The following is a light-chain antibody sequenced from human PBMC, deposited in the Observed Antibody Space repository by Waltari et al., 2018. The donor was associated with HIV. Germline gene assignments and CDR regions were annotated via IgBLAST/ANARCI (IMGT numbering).Light chain of an antibody. Sequence: SYVMTQTPSVSLAPGKTARNHCGGNYIGSKNVHWYQQKPGQAPVLVIYYDSDRPSGIPERFSGSNSGNTATLTISRVEAGDEADYYCQIWDSSLDHVLFGGGTKLTVL. CDR1: YIGSKN. V-gene: IGLV3-21*04. CDR2: YDS. CDR3: QIWDSSLDHVL. J-gene: IGLJ2*01.